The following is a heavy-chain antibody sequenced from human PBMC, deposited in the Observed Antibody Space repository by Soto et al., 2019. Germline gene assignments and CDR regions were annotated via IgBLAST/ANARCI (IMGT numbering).Heavy chain of an antibody. CDR3: ARDQAPYDFWSGYYTPLDV. Sequence: ASVKVSCKASGYTFTSYGISWVRQAPGQGLEWMGWISAYNGNTNYAQKLQGRVTMTTDTSTSTAYTELRSLRSDDTAVYYCARDQAPYDFWSGYYTPLDVWGQGTTVTVSS. CDR2: ISAYNGNT. D-gene: IGHD3-3*01. J-gene: IGHJ6*02. V-gene: IGHV1-18*01. CDR1: GYTFTSYG.